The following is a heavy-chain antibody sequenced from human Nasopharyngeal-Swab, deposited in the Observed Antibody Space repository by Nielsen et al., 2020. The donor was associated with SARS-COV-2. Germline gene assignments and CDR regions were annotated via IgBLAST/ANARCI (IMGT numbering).Heavy chain of an antibody. CDR1: GGSFSGYY. D-gene: IGHD3-10*01. V-gene: IGHV4-34*01. CDR3: ARGRPITMVRGGKYYYAMDV. Sequence: GSLRLSCAVYGGSFSGYYWSWIRQPPGKGLEWIGEINHSGSTNYNPSLKSRIAISVDTSKNHFSLRLSSVTAADTAVYYCARGRPITMVRGGKYYYAMDVWGQGTTVTVSS. CDR2: INHSGST. J-gene: IGHJ6*02.